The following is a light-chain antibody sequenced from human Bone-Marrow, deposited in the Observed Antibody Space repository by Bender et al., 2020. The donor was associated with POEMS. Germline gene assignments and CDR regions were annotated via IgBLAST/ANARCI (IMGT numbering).Light chain of an antibody. CDR1: NSDIGNYNY. J-gene: IGLJ1*01. CDR3: CSYAGSRTYV. Sequence: QSALTQPASLSGSPGQSITISCTGTNSDIGNYNYVSWYQQHPGKAPKVLIYEVNKRPSAVSDRFSGSKSGNTASLTISGLQAEDEAVYYCCSYAGSRTYVFGAGTTVTVL. V-gene: IGLV2-23*02. CDR2: EVN.